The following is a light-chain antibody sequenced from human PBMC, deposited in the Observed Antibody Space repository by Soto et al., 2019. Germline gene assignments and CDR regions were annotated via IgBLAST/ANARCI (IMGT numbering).Light chain of an antibody. Sequence: DIQMTQSPSTLSASVGDRVTITCRASQGISSWLAWYQKKPWKAPKLLIYKASSLESGVPSRSSGSGSGTESTLTISSLQPDDFATYYCQQYNSYPWTFGQRTKVEIK. CDR2: KAS. J-gene: IGKJ1*01. CDR3: QQYNSYPWT. CDR1: QGISSW. V-gene: IGKV1-5*03.